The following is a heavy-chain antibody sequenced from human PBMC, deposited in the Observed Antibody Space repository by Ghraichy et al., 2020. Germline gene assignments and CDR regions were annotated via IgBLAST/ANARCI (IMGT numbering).Heavy chain of an antibody. V-gene: IGHV1-2*06. CDR2: INPNSGGT. CDR3: ARGRGMVRGVIKYGMDV. D-gene: IGHD3-10*01. Sequence: GESLNISCKASGYTFTGYYMHWVRQAPGQGLEWMGRINPNSGGTNYAQKFQGRVTMTRDTSISTAYMELSRLRSDDTAVYYCARGRGMVRGVIKYGMDVWGPVTTVTLSS. CDR1: GYTFTGYY. J-gene: IGHJ6*02.